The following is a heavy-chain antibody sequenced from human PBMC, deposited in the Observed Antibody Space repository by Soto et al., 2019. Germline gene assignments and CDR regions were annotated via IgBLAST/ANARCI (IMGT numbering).Heavy chain of an antibody. CDR3: ATGWDGKYFDT. CDR2: IFSSGRT. CDR1: CASHLSSN. J-gene: IGHJ4*02. V-gene: IGHV4-4*07. D-gene: IGHD1-26*01. Sequence: SETLSLTCSVSCASHLSSNRSWVRQPPGKGLEWIGHIFSSGRTSYNPSLQSRLTMAIDTSKNLFSLNLSSVTAADTAGYYRATGWDGKYFDTWGQGALVTDAS.